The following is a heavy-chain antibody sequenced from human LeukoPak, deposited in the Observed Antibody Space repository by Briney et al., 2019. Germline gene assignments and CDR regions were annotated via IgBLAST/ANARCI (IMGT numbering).Heavy chain of an antibody. CDR3: AAGETGDAGFFVP. J-gene: IGHJ5*02. CDR2: IVVGSGNT. V-gene: IGHV1-58*02. CDR1: GFTFISFV. D-gene: IGHD7-27*01. Sequence: SVKVSCKASGFTFISFVMKWVRQARGQRLEWIGWIVVGSGNTNYAQKFQERVTITRDMSTSTAYMELSSLRSEDTAVYYCAAGETGDAGFFVPWWEGTLVTASS.